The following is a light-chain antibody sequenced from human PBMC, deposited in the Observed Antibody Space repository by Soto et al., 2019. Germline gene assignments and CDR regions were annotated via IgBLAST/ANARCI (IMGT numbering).Light chain of an antibody. CDR1: QSVSNN. CDR3: QQYGSSPWT. CDR2: GAS. V-gene: IGKV3-15*01. J-gene: IGKJ1*01. Sequence: EIVMTQSPATLSVSPGEKATLSCRASQSVSNNLAWFQQKPGQVPRLLIYGASNRATGVSARFSGSGSGTEFTLTISSLQSEDFAVYYCQQYGSSPWTFGQGTKVEIK.